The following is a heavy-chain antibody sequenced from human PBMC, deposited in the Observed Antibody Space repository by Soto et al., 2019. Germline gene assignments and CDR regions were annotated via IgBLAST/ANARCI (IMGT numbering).Heavy chain of an antibody. CDR3: ARDIVHTRDKNWFDP. V-gene: IGHV1-18*01. CDR1: GYTFSSYG. D-gene: IGHD5-12*01. Sequence: ASVKVSCKASGYTFSSYGITWVRQAPGQGLEWMGWISAYNGDTNYAQNFRGRVTMTTDTSTSTAYMELRSLRSDDTAMYYCARDIVHTRDKNWFDPWGQGTQVTVSS. CDR2: ISAYNGDT. J-gene: IGHJ5*02.